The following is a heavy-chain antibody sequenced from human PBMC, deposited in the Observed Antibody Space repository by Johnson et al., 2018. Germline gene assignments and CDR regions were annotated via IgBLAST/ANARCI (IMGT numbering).Heavy chain of an antibody. J-gene: IGHJ6*02. CDR2: IIPIFGTA. V-gene: IGHV1-69*01. Sequence: QVQLVESGAEVKKPGSSVKVSCKASGGTFSSYAISWVRQAPGQGLEWMGGIIPIFGTANYAQKFQGRVTITADESTSTVYMELSSLRSEDTAVYYCARDPPFQPGHYYYGMDVWGQGTTVTVSS. CDR1: GGTFSSYA. D-gene: IGHD1-14*01. CDR3: ARDPPFQPGHYYYGMDV.